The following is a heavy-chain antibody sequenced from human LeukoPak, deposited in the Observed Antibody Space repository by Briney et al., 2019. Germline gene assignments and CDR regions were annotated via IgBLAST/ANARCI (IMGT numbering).Heavy chain of an antibody. CDR1: GGSISSSSYY. D-gene: IGHD3-22*01. CDR2: IYYSGST. J-gene: IGHJ3*02. Sequence: SETLSLTCTVSGGSISSSSYYWGWIRQPPGKGLEWIGTIYYSGSTYYNPSLKSRVTISVDTSKNQFSLKLSSVTAADTAVYYCARETYYYDSSGYYGMMGAFDIWGQGTTVTISS. V-gene: IGHV4-39*07. CDR3: ARETYYYDSSGYYGMMGAFDI.